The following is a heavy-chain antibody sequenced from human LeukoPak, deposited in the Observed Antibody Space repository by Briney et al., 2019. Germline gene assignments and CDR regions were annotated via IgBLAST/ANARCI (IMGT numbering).Heavy chain of an antibody. J-gene: IGHJ3*02. Sequence: PGGSLRLSCAASGFTFNSYGKHWVRQAPGKGLEWVALIWFDGSNIYYADSVKGRFTISRDNSKNTLYLQMNSLRAEDTAVYYCANRDGYYYDSSGSSDAFDIWGQGTMVTVSS. V-gene: IGHV3-30*02. CDR2: IWFDGSNI. D-gene: IGHD3-22*01. CDR3: ANRDGYYYDSSGSSDAFDI. CDR1: GFTFNSYG.